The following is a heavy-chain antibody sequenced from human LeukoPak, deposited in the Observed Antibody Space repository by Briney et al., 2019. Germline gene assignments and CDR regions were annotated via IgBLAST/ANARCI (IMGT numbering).Heavy chain of an antibody. D-gene: IGHD2-2*01. J-gene: IGHJ6*02. CDR2: MNPDSGNT. CDR1: GYTFTSYD. CDR3: ARGSRYCSSTSCYAGLSCYYYYGMDV. V-gene: IGHV1-8*01. Sequence: ASVKVSCTASGYTFTSYDINWVRQATGQGLEWMGWMNPDSGNTGYAQKFQGRVTMTRNLPISPAYLELSSLRSEDTAVYYCARGSRYCSSTSCYAGLSCYYYYGMDVWGQGTTVTVSS.